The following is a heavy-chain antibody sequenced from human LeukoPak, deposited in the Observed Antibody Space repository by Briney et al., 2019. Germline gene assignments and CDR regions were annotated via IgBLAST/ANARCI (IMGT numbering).Heavy chain of an antibody. J-gene: IGHJ4*02. CDR2: ISYDGSNK. CDR1: GFAFSGYG. D-gene: IGHD4-23*01. Sequence: GGSLRLSCVASGFAFSGYGMHWVRQTPGKGLEWVAVISYDGSNKYYADSVKGRFTISRDNSKNTLYLQMNSLRAEDTAVYYCARNPGNSHYFDYWGQGTLVTVSS. V-gene: IGHV3-33*05. CDR3: ARNPGNSHYFDY.